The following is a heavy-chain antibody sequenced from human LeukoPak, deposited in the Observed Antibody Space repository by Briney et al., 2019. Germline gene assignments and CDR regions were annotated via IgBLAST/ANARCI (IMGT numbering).Heavy chain of an antibody. V-gene: IGHV3-11*01. D-gene: IGHD6-19*01. Sequence: GGSLRLSCAASGFTFTEYYMSWIRQTPGKGLEWVSDISSSGDILSYADSIQGRFTISRDNAKNSLYLQMNSLRPDDTAVYYCARETVAGAFDYWGQGTLVTVSS. CDR3: ARETVAGAFDY. CDR2: ISSSGDIL. CDR1: GFTFTEYY. J-gene: IGHJ4*02.